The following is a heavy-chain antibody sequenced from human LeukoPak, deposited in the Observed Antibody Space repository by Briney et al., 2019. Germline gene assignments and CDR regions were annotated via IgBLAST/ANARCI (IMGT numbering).Heavy chain of an antibody. CDR1: GRSISSSSYY. V-gene: IGHV4-39*01. CDR3: ASDYGDYSFDY. D-gene: IGHD4-17*01. J-gene: IGHJ4*02. Sequence: SETLSLTCTVSGRSISSSSYYWGWIRQPPGKGLEWIGNIYHSGNTYYSPSLKSRVTISVDTSKNQFSLSLSSVTAADTAVYYYASDYGDYSFDYWGQGTLVTVSS. CDR2: IYHSGNT.